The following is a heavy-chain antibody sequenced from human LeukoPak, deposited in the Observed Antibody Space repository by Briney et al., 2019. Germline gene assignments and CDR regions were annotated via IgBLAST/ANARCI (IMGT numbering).Heavy chain of an antibody. D-gene: IGHD3-16*02. CDR1: GFIFSSYG. V-gene: IGHV3-30*03. CDR2: ISYDGGDK. J-gene: IGHJ4*02. Sequence: GGSLRLSCAASGFIFSSYGMHWVRQAPGKGLEWVAVISYDGGDKYCADSVKGRFTISRDNSKNTLYLQMNSLRAEDTAVYYCASPDFTFGGVIGDFDYWGQGTLVTVSS. CDR3: ASPDFTFGGVIGDFDY.